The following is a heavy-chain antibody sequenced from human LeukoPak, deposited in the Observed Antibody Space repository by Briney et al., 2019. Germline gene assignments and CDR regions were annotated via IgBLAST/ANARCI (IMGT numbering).Heavy chain of an antibody. J-gene: IGHJ5*02. V-gene: IGHV3-53*04. CDR2: IYSGGST. Sequence: GGSLRLSCAASGFSFGSLEMNWVRQAPGRGLEWVSGIYSGGSTYYADSVKGRFTISRHNSKNTLYLQMNSLRAEDTAVYYCARAYCSGGSCYSDWFDPWGQGTLVTVSS. D-gene: IGHD2-15*01. CDR3: ARAYCSGGSCYSDWFDP. CDR1: GFSFGSLE.